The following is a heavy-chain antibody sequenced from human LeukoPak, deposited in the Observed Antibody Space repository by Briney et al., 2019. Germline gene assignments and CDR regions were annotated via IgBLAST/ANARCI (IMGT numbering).Heavy chain of an antibody. CDR1: GGSISSYY. D-gene: IGHD3-3*01. CDR2: IDTSGST. Sequence: NTSETLSLTCSVFGGSISSYYWSWIRQPAGKGLEWIGRIDTSGSTNYNPSLKSRVTMSVDTSKNQFSLKLGSVTAADTAVFYCAREAHDFWSGYYRANYMDVWGRGTTVTVSS. CDR3: AREAHDFWSGYYRANYMDV. V-gene: IGHV4-4*07. J-gene: IGHJ6*03.